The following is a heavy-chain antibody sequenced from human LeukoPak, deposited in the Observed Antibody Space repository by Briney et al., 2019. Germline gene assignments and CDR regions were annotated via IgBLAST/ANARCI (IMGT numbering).Heavy chain of an antibody. J-gene: IGHJ4*02. Sequence: SLLHAGSRFTLDDYDMLCEPQAPGKGLVEGLDITWHSGSIGYTDSVKGRFTTSRDNAKNSLYLQMNSLRAEDTALCYGAKDAEAAGGHVIDYWGPGTLVTVSS. CDR1: RFTLDDYD. D-gene: IGHD6-13*01. CDR2: ITWHSGSI. V-gene: IGHV3-9*01. CDR3: AKDAEAAGGHVIDY.